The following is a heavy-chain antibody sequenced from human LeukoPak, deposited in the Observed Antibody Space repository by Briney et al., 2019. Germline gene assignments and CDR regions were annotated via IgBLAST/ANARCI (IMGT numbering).Heavy chain of an antibody. J-gene: IGHJ4*02. CDR2: INHSGST. CDR3: ARGRYDILTGFFDY. CDR1: GGSFSGYY. D-gene: IGHD3-9*01. Sequence: LETLSLTCAVYGGSFSGYYWSWIRQPPGKGLEWIGEINHSGSTNYNPSLKSRVTISVDTSKNQFSLKLSSVTAADTAVYYCARGRYDILTGFFDYWGQGTLVTVSS. V-gene: IGHV4-34*01.